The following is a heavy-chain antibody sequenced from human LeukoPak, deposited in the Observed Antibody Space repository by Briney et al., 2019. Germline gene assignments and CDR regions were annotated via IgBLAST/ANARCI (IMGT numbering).Heavy chain of an antibody. Sequence: GGSLRLSCAASGFTFSDHFMDWVRQAPGKGLEWVGRIRKKPNSYTTEYAASVKGRFTISRDDSKNSLYLQMNSLEAEDTGVYYCARVSAITGAADALDFWGQGAMVTVSS. V-gene: IGHV3-72*01. CDR2: IRKKPNSYTT. CDR3: ARVSAITGAADALDF. D-gene: IGHD1-20*01. CDR1: GFTFSDHF. J-gene: IGHJ3*01.